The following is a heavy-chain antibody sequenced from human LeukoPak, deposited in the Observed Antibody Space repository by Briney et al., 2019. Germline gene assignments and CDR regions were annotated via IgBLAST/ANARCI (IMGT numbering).Heavy chain of an antibody. Sequence: SETLSLTCTVSGGSISSYYWSWIRQPAGKGLEWIGRIYISGSTNYNPSLKSRVTMSVDTSKNQFSLKLSSVTAADTAVYYCARGTPDGYSGYDLFDYWGQGTLVTVSS. CDR1: GGSISSYY. J-gene: IGHJ4*02. D-gene: IGHD5-12*01. CDR2: IYISGST. CDR3: ARGTPDGYSGYDLFDY. V-gene: IGHV4-4*07.